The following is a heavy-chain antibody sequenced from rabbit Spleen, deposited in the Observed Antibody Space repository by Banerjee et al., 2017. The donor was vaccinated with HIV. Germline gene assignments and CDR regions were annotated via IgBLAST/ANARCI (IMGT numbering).Heavy chain of an antibody. CDR1: GFDFSSGYD. Sequence: QQQLVESGGGLVTPGGSLTLTCKASGFDFSSGYDMCWVRQAPGKGLEWIGIIYGGKGSTDYASWVNGRFTISSDNAQKTVDLQMNSLTAADTATYFCSRVTYDAGYADYDYFRTYSMDLWGQGTLVTVS. CDR3: SRVTYDAGYADYDYFRTYSMDL. V-gene: IGHV1S43*01. J-gene: IGHJ3*01. D-gene: IGHD6-1*01. CDR2: IYGGKGST.